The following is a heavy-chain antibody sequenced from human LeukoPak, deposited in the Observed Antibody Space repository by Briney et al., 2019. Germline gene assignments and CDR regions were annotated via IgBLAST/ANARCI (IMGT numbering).Heavy chain of an antibody. J-gene: IGHJ4*02. CDR3: TRVGYIDEGIDY. CDR2: IKQDGSKK. CDR1: GFPFSSYW. D-gene: IGHD5-24*01. Sequence: PGVSLRLSCVASGFPFSSYWMTWVRQAPGKGLEWVANIKQDGSKKSYVDSVKGRFTISRDNAKSSLYLQMNSLRAEDTAIYYCTRVGYIDEGIDYWGQGTLVTVSS. V-gene: IGHV3-7*04.